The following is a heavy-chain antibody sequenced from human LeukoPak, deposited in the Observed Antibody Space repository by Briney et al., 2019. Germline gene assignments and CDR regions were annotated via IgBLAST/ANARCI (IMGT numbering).Heavy chain of an antibody. D-gene: IGHD6-19*01. V-gene: IGHV3-30-3*01. Sequence: PGRSLRLSCAASGFTFSSYAMHWVRQAPGKGLEWVAVISYDGSNKYYADSVKGRFTISRDNSKNTLYLQMNSLRAEDTAVYYCARVSDSSGYVVYWGQGTLVTVSS. CDR2: ISYDGSNK. CDR3: ARVSDSSGYVVY. J-gene: IGHJ4*02. CDR1: GFTFSSYA.